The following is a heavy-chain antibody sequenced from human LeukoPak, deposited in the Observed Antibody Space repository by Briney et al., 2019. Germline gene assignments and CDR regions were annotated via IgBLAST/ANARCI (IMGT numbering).Heavy chain of an antibody. Sequence: PGGSLRLSCAASGFTFSSYGMHWVRQAPGKGLEWVAVISYDGSNKYYADSVKGRFTISRDNSKNTLYLQMNSLRAEDTAVYYCARDAYDYVWGSYRDYWGQGTLVTVSS. CDR1: GFTFSSYG. V-gene: IGHV3-30*03. J-gene: IGHJ4*02. CDR3: ARDAYDYVWGSYRDY. CDR2: ISYDGSNK. D-gene: IGHD3-16*02.